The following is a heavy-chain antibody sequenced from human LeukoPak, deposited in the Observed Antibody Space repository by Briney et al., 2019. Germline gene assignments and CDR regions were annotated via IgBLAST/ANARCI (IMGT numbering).Heavy chain of an antibody. D-gene: IGHD2-15*01. J-gene: IGHJ4*02. V-gene: IGHV3-11*05. Sequence: PGGSLRLSCAASGFTFSDYYMSWIRQAPGKGLEWVSFVSSSGSYTMSADSVKGRFTISRDNAKNSLHLQMNSLRAEDTAVYYCARGSRVIDYWGQGTLVTVSS. CDR3: ARGSRVIDY. CDR1: GFTFSDYY. CDR2: VSSSGSYT.